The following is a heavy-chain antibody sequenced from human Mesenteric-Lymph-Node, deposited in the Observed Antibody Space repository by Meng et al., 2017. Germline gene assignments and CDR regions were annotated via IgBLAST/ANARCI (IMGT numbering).Heavy chain of an antibody. Sequence: SETLSLTCTVSGGSISSASYYWSWIRQPPGKGLEWIGSIYYSGSTYYNPSLKSRVTISMDTSKNQFSLKLSSVAAADTAVYYCARIWGPYYSYGFVSDYWGQGTLVTVSS. D-gene: IGHD5-18*01. J-gene: IGHJ4*02. CDR3: ARIWGPYYSYGFVSDY. CDR2: IYYSGST. V-gene: IGHV4-39*07. CDR1: GGSISSASYY.